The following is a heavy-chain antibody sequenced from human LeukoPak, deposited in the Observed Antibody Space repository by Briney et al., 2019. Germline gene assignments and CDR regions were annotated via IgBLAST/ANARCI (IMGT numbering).Heavy chain of an antibody. V-gene: IGHV1-69*13. CDR2: IIPIFGTA. CDR1: GGTFSSYA. CDR3: ARGLGYCSSTSCPFDY. Sequence: ASVKVSCKASGGTFSSYAISWVRQAPGQGLEWMGGIIPIFGTANYAQKFQGRVTITADESTSTAYMELGSLRSEDTAVYYCARGLGYCSSTSCPFDYWGQGTLVTVSS. D-gene: IGHD2-2*01. J-gene: IGHJ4*02.